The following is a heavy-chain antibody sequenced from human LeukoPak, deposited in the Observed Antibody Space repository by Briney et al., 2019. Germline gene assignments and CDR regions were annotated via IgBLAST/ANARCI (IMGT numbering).Heavy chain of an antibody. Sequence: SVKVSCTASGGTFSSYAISWVRQAPGQGLEWMGGIIPIFGTANYAQKFQGRVTITADESTSTAYMELSSLRSEDTAVYYCARWEAVAGTGGYYFDYWGQGTLVTVSS. CDR2: IIPIFGTA. D-gene: IGHD6-19*01. CDR1: GGTFSSYA. CDR3: ARWEAVAGTGGYYFDY. J-gene: IGHJ4*02. V-gene: IGHV1-69*13.